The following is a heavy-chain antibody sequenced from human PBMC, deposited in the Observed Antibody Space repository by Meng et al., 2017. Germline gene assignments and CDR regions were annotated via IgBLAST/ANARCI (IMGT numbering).Heavy chain of an antibody. Sequence: SETLSLTCTVSGGSISSSSYYWGWIRQPPGKGLEWIGSIYYSGSTYYNPSLKSRVTISVDTSKNQFSLKRSSVTAADTAVYHCAGDVVAGTGVSAFDIWGQGTMVTVSS. CDR2: IYYSGST. D-gene: IGHD6-19*01. CDR3: AGDVVAGTGVSAFDI. J-gene: IGHJ3*02. V-gene: IGHV4-39*07. CDR1: GGSISSSSYY.